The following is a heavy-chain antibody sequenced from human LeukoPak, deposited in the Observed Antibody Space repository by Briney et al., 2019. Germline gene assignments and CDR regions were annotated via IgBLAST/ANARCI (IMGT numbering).Heavy chain of an antibody. CDR3: AKFGLYYNMDV. Sequence: SETLSLTCAVSGGSISGFYWTWIRQPPGKGLEFIGQIHYSGSTDYNPSLKSRITMSVDTSKNQFFLSLNSATAVDTAVYYCAKFGLYYNMDVWGQGTTVTVSS. D-gene: IGHD3-16*01. CDR2: IHYSGST. J-gene: IGHJ6*02. V-gene: IGHV4-59*03. CDR1: GGSISGFY.